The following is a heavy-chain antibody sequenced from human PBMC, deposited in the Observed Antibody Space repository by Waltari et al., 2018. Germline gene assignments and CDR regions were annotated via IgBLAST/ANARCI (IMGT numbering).Heavy chain of an antibody. J-gene: IGHJ4*02. V-gene: IGHV3-30*18. Sequence: QVPLVESGGGVVQPGRSLRLSCAASGFTFSTFGMNWFRQAPGKGLEWVAVISYDSVNKFYADSVKGRFTISRDNSKNTLYLQLNSLTAEDTAVYYCAKDQKITGATAFDYWGQGTQVTVSS. D-gene: IGHD1-20*01. CDR1: GFTFSTFG. CDR3: AKDQKITGATAFDY. CDR2: ISYDSVNK.